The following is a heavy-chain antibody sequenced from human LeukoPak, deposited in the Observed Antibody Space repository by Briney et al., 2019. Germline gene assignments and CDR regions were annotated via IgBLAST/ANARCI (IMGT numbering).Heavy chain of an antibody. CDR2: ISWNSGSI. D-gene: IGHD5-12*01. J-gene: IGHJ5*02. CDR1: GFPFDDYA. CDR3: AKSGYSGYDLTYNWFDP. Sequence: GRSLRLSCAASGFPFDDYAMHWVRQAPGKGLEWVSGISWNSGSIGYADSVKGRFTISRDNPKNSLYLQMNSLRAEDTALYYCAKSGYSGYDLTYNWFDPWGQGTLVTVSS. V-gene: IGHV3-9*01.